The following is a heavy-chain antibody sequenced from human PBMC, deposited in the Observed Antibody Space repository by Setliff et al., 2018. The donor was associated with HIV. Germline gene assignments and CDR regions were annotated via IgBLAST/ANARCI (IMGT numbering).Heavy chain of an antibody. V-gene: IGHV4-59*01. CDR1: GGSINTYY. J-gene: IGHJ4*02. CDR3: ARGQSCTNGVCYQY. CDR2: FYHSGST. Sequence: SETLSLTCTVSGGSINTYYWTWIRQSPGKGLEWIGYFYHSGSTNYNPSLKSRVSISVNTSKNEFSLNLSSLTAADTAVYYCARGQSCTNGVCYQYWGQGTLGTVS. D-gene: IGHD2-8*01.